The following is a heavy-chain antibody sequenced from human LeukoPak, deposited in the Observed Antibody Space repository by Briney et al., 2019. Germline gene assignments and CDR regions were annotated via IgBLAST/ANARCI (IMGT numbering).Heavy chain of an antibody. CDR2: ISSSGRTI. D-gene: IGHD5-18*01. J-gene: IGHJ6*02. CDR1: GFTFSNYE. V-gene: IGHV3-48*03. CDR3: ASPTHTAYYYGMDV. Sequence: PGGSLRLSCAGSGFTFSNYELNWVRQALGKGLEWVSYISSSGRTIYYADSVKGRFTISRDNSKNTLYLQMNSLRAEDTAVYYCASPTHTAYYYGMDVWGQGTTVTVSS.